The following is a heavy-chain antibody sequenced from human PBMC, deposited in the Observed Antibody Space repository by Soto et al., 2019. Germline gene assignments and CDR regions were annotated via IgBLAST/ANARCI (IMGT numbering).Heavy chain of an antibody. CDR1: GFTFSSYA. D-gene: IGHD5-12*01. Sequence: EVQLLESGGGLVQPGGSLRLSCAASGFTFSSYAMSWVRQAPEKGLEWVSSISGNGGSAYYADSVKGRFTLSRDNSKNTLYLQVNSLRAEDSAVYYCTRVSGSGSDLAGRDTFDIWGQGTMVTVSS. CDR2: ISGNGGSA. CDR3: TRVSGSGSDLAGRDTFDI. V-gene: IGHV3-23*01. J-gene: IGHJ3*02.